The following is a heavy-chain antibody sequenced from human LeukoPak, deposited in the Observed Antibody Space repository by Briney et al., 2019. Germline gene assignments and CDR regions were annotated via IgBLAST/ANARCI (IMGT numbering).Heavy chain of an antibody. J-gene: IGHJ4*02. D-gene: IGHD5-18*01. Sequence: GGSLRLSCAASGFTFSSYEMNWVRQAPGKGLEWVSYISSSGSTIYYADSVKGRFTISRDNAKSSLYLQMNSLRAEDTAVYYCARSTIQLELRFDYWGQGTLVTVSS. CDR1: GFTFSSYE. V-gene: IGHV3-48*03. CDR2: ISSSGSTI. CDR3: ARSTIQLELRFDY.